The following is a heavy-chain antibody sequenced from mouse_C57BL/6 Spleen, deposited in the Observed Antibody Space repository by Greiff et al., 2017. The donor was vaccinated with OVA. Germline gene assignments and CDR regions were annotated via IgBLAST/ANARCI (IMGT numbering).Heavy chain of an antibody. J-gene: IGHJ2*01. V-gene: IGHV3-6*01. CDR1: GYSITSGYY. CDR2: ISYDGSN. D-gene: IGHD1-1*01. Sequence: EVKLEESGPGLVKPSQSLSLTCSVTGYSITSGYYWNWIRQFPGNKLEWMGYISYDGSNNYNPSLKNRISITRDTSKNQFFLKLNSVTTEDTATYYCARGGYYGSSYDYFDYWGQGTTLTVSS. CDR3: ARGGYYGSSYDYFDY.